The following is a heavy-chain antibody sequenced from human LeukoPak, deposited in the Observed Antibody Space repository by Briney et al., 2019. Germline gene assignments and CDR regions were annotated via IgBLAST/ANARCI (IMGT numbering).Heavy chain of an antibody. V-gene: IGHV3-30*04. CDR1: GFTFSSYV. CDR2: ILFDGSNK. J-gene: IGHJ4*02. D-gene: IGHD5-24*01. CDR3: AREGARRDGYNSGLDY. Sequence: PGGSLRLSCAASGFTFSSYVMHWVRQAPGKGLEWVAVILFDGSNKYYADSVKGRFIISRDNSKNTLYLQVNSLRAEDTAVYYCAREGARRDGYNSGLDYWGQGTLVTVSS.